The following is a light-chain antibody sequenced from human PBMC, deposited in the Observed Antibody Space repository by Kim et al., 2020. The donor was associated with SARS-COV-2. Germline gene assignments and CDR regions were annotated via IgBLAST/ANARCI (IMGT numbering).Light chain of an antibody. CDR3: QQYDHLPYT. V-gene: IGKV1-33*01. CDR1: QYINKC. Sequence: DIQMTQSPSSLSASVGDRVTITCQASQYINKCLNWYQQKPGKAPKLLINDVFNLEKGVPSRFGGSGSGTDFTFTISSLQPEDIVTYYSQQYDHLPYTFGQGPKLEI. CDR2: DVF. J-gene: IGKJ2*01.